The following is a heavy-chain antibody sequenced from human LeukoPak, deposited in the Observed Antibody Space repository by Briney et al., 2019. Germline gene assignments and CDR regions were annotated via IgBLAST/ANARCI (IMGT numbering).Heavy chain of an antibody. J-gene: IGHJ4*02. Sequence: SETLSLTCTVSGGSISSYYWSWLRQPAGKGLEGIGRIYTSGSTNYNPSLKSRVTMSVDTSKNQFSLKLSSVTAADTAVYYCARVGYYGSGSYYNSYYFDYWGQGTLVTVSS. CDR3: ARVGYYGSGSYYNSYYFDY. D-gene: IGHD3-10*01. V-gene: IGHV4-4*07. CDR2: IYTSGST. CDR1: GGSISSYY.